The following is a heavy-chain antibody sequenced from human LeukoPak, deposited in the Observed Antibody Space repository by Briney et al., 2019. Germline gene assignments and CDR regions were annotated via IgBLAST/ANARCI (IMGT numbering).Heavy chain of an antibody. CDR3: AKEHSSGWYFDY. CDR1: AFTFSSYG. Sequence: PGRSLRLSCAASAFTFSSYGMHWVRQAPGKGLEWVALISYDGSDKYYADSVKGRFTISRDNSKNTLYLQMNSLRAEDTAVYYCAKEHSSGWYFDYWGQGTLVTVSS. J-gene: IGHJ4*02. D-gene: IGHD6-19*01. V-gene: IGHV3-30*18. CDR2: ISYDGSDK.